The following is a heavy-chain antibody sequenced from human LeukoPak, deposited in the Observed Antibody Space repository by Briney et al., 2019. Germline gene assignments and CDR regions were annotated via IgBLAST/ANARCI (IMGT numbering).Heavy chain of an antibody. CDR2: ISAYNGNT. Sequence: ASVKVSCKASGYTFTSYGISWVRQAPGQGLEWMGWISAYNGNTNYAQKLQGRVTMTTDTSTSTAYMELRSLRSDDTAVYYCARSPLRYDYVWGSYRYGQYYFDYWGQGTLVTVSS. CDR3: ARSPLRYDYVWGSYRYGQYYFDY. D-gene: IGHD3-16*02. V-gene: IGHV1-18*01. J-gene: IGHJ4*02. CDR1: GYTFTSYG.